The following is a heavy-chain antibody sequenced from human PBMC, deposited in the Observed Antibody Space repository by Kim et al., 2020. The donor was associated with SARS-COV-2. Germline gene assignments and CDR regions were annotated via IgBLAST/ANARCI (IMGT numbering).Heavy chain of an antibody. CDR2: ISAYNGNT. CDR3: ARVGDSSGYYYVGRHLFDEGGDYFDY. CDR1: GYTFTSYG. Sequence: ASVKVSCKASGYTFTSYGISWVRQAPGQGLEWMGWISAYNGNTNYAQKLQGRVTMTTDTSTSTAYMELRSLRSDDTAVYYCARVGDSSGYYYVGRHLFDEGGDYFDYWGQGTLVTVSS. J-gene: IGHJ4*02. D-gene: IGHD3-22*01. V-gene: IGHV1-18*01.